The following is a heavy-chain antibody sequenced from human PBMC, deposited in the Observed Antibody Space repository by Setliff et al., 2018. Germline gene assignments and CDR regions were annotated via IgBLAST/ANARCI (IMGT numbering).Heavy chain of an antibody. Sequence: KTSETLSLTCSVYGGSFSDYYWGWIRQPPGKGLEWIAEINHSGSTNYNPSLKSRVTISVDTSRNQFSLKLTSMTAADTAVYFCARHLLVQGTYHFDYWGQGSPVTVSS. CDR1: GGSFSDYY. CDR2: INHSGST. CDR3: ARHLLVQGTYHFDY. V-gene: IGHV4-34*01. D-gene: IGHD3-10*01. J-gene: IGHJ4*02.